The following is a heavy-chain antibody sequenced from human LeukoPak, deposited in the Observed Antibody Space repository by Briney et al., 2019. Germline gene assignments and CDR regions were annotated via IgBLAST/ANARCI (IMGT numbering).Heavy chain of an antibody. D-gene: IGHD3-9*01. V-gene: IGHV3-23*01. Sequence: GGSLRLSCAASGFLFDSYGMSWVRQAPGKGLEWVSAIRGSGGSTYYADSVKGRFTISRDNSKNTVYLQMHSLRDEDTAIYYCAKWAYDILTGQIDYWGQGTLVTVSS. CDR2: IRGSGGST. CDR3: AKWAYDILTGQIDY. J-gene: IGHJ4*02. CDR1: GFLFDSYG.